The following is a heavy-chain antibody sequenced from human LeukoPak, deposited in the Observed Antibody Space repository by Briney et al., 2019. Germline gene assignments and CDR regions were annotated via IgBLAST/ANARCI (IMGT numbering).Heavy chain of an antibody. CDR1: GFTFSIHG. Sequence: PGGTLRLSCAASGFTFSIHGMNWVRQAPGEGLEWVSGIGASGSHTYFADSVKGRFSISRDNSKNTVYLQMNSLRAGDTALYFCARDLSSLGLDDWGQGTLVTVSS. V-gene: IGHV3-23*01. CDR2: IGASGSHT. CDR3: ARDLSSLGLDD. D-gene: IGHD7-27*01. J-gene: IGHJ4*02.